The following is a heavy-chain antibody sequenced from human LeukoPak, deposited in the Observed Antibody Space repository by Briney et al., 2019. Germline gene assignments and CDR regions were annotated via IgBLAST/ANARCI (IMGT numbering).Heavy chain of an antibody. J-gene: IGHJ4*02. CDR2: IYHSGST. Sequence: PSETLSLTCAVYGGSFSGYYWSWIRQPPGKGLEWIGYIYHSGSTYYNPSLKSRVTISVDRSKNQFSLKLSSVTAADTAVYYCASRRDGYNYFDYWGQGTLVTVSS. V-gene: IGHV4-30-2*01. CDR3: ASRRDGYNYFDY. CDR1: GGSFSGYY. D-gene: IGHD5-24*01.